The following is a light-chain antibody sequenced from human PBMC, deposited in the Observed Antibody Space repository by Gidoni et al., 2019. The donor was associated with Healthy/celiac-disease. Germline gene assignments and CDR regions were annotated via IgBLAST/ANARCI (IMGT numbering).Light chain of an antibody. V-gene: IGKV1-9*01. J-gene: IGKJ3*01. CDR2: AAS. Sequence: DIQLTQSPSFLSASVGDRVTITCRATQGISSYLSSYQQKPPKAPKLLIYAASTMQSGVPSRFCGSGAGTELTLTISSRQHEDYATYYCRQLNSYQLAFGPGTKVDIK. CDR3: RQLNSYQLA. CDR1: QGISSY.